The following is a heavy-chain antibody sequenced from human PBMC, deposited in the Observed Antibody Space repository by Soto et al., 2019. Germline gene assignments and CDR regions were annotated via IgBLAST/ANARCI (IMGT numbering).Heavy chain of an antibody. D-gene: IGHD2-15*01. CDR2: IFSNDEK. Sequence: QVTLKESGPVLVKPTETLTLTCTVSGFSLSNARMGVSWIRQPPGKALEWLAHIFSNDEKSYSTSLKSRLTISKAAAKCLVVLTMTNMDPVDSATDYGARIRGCWSGGSCYDYYGMDFWGQGTTVTVSS. J-gene: IGHJ6*02. CDR1: GFSLSNARMG. V-gene: IGHV2-26*01. CDR3: ARIRGCWSGGSCYDYYGMDF.